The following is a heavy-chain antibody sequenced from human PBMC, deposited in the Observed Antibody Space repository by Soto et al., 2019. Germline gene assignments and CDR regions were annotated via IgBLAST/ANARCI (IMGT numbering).Heavy chain of an antibody. Sequence: GGSLRLSCAASGFTFSSYAMSWVRQAPGKGLEWVSAISGSGGSTYYADSVKGRFTISRDNSKNTLYLQMNSLRAEDTAVYYCAKDRYYYDISGLPGGIADYWGQRTLVTVSS. D-gene: IGHD3-22*01. J-gene: IGHJ4*02. CDR3: AKDRYYYDISGLPGGIADY. CDR1: GFTFSSYA. V-gene: IGHV3-23*01. CDR2: ISGSGGST.